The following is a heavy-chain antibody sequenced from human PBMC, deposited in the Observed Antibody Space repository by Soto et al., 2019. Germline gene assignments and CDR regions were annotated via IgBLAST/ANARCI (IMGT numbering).Heavy chain of an antibody. V-gene: IGHV1-3*01. CDR1: GYTFTSYA. Sequence: ASVKVSCKASGYTFTSYAMHWVRQAPGQRLEWMGWINAGNGSTKYSQKFQGRVTITRDTSASTAYMELSSLRSEDTAVYYCARAKSHYYGMDVWGQGTTVTVSS. D-gene: IGHD5-12*01. J-gene: IGHJ6*02. CDR3: ARAKSHYYGMDV. CDR2: INAGNGST.